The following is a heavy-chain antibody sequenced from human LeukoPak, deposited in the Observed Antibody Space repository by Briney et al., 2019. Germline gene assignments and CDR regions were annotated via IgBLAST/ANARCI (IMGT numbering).Heavy chain of an antibody. CDR3: AKDRGSVAVAGLYYFDF. V-gene: IGHV3-30*18. CDR2: ISYDGSNK. J-gene: IGHJ4*02. Sequence: PGRSLRLSCAAPGIPFSSFGMHWLRQAPGKGLEWVAVISYDGSNKYYADSVKGRFTISRDNSKNTLYVQMNSLRAEDTAVYYCAKDRGSVAVAGLYYFDFWGQGTLVTVSS. D-gene: IGHD6-19*01. CDR1: GIPFSSFG.